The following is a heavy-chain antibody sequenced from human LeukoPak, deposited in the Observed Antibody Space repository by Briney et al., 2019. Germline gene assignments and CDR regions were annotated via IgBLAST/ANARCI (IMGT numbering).Heavy chain of an antibody. D-gene: IGHD5-24*01. CDR2: INHSGST. CDR3: ARGRRDGYRNAFDI. V-gene: IGHV4-34*01. J-gene: IGHJ3*02. CDR1: GGSFSGYY. Sequence: SETLSLTCAVYGGSFSGYYWSWIRQPPGKGLEWIGEINHSGSTNYNPSLKSRVTISVDTSKNQFSLKLCSVTAADTAVYYCARGRRDGYRNAFDIWGQGTMVTVSS.